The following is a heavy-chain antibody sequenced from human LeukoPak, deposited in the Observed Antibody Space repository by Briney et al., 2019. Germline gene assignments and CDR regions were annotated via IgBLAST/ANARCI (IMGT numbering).Heavy chain of an antibody. D-gene: IGHD4-23*01. J-gene: IGHJ5*02. CDR2: ISGSGGST. CDR3: AKDPDYGGNSNWFDP. CDR1: GFTFSSYA. Sequence: GGSLRLSCAASGFTFSSYAMSWVRQAPGKGLEWVSAISGSGGSTYYADSVKGRFTISRDNSKNTLYLQMNSLRAEDTAVYYCAKDPDYGGNSNWFDPWGQGTLVTVSS. V-gene: IGHV3-23*01.